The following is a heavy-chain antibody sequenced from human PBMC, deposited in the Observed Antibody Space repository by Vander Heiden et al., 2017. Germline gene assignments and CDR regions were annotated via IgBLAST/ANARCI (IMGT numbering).Heavy chain of an antibody. J-gene: IGHJ3*02. Sequence: QLQLQESGPGLVKPSETLSLTCTVSGGSISSSSYYWGWIRQPPGKGLEWIGSIYYSGSTYYNPSLKSRVTISVDTSKNQFSLKLSSVTAADTAVYYCALKHSGSYEVSRGDDAFDIWGQGTMVTVSS. V-gene: IGHV4-39*01. D-gene: IGHD1-26*01. CDR1: GGSISSSSYY. CDR2: IYYSGST. CDR3: ALKHSGSYEVSRGDDAFDI.